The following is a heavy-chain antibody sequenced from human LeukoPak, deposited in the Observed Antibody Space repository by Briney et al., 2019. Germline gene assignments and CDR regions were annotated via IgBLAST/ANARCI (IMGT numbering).Heavy chain of an antibody. CDR1: GDSVSINSAA. CDR3: ARGYGYYFDY. Sequence: SQTLSLTFAISGDSVSINSAAWNWVRQSPSRGLEWLGRTYYRSKWYNDYAVSVKSRITINPDTSENHFSLQLNSVTPEDTAVYYCARGYGYYFDYWGQGTLVTVSS. D-gene: IGHD5-18*01. CDR2: TYYRSKWYN. V-gene: IGHV6-1*01. J-gene: IGHJ4*02.